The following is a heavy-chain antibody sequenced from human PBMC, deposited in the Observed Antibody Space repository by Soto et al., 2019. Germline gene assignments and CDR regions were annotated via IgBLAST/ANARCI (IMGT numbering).Heavy chain of an antibody. D-gene: IGHD3-22*01. Sequence: ASVKVSCKASGYTFTSYDINWVRQATGQGLEWMGWMNPNSGNTGYAQKFQGRVTMTRNTSISTAYMELSSLRSEDTAVYYCARRGQNYYDSSGYPNHGMDVWGQGTTVTV. CDR1: GYTFTSYD. CDR2: MNPNSGNT. J-gene: IGHJ6*02. V-gene: IGHV1-8*01. CDR3: ARRGQNYYDSSGYPNHGMDV.